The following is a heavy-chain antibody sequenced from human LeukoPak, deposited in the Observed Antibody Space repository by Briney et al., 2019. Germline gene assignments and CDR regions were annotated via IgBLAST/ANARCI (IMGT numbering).Heavy chain of an antibody. CDR1: GFTFSSYA. V-gene: IGHV3-30*04. Sequence: QAGGSLKLSCAASGFTFSSYAMHWVRQAPGKGLEWVAVISYDGSNKYYADSVKGRFTISRDNAKNTLYLQMNSLRAEDTAVYYCARASYSTFDYWGQGTLVTVSS. J-gene: IGHJ4*02. CDR3: ARASYSTFDY. D-gene: IGHD4-11*01. CDR2: ISYDGSNK.